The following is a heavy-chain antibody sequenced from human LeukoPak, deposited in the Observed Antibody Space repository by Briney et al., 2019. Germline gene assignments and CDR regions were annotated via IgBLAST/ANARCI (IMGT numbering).Heavy chain of an antibody. J-gene: IGHJ5*02. CDR3: ASYRGDFWSGYYSNWFDP. CDR2: INSDGSST. Sequence: PGGSLRLSCAASGFTFSSYWMHWVRQAPGKGLVWVSRINSDGSSTSYADSVKGRFTISRDNTKNTLYLKMNSLRAEDTAVYYCASYRGDFWSGYYSNWFDPWGQGTLVTVSS. D-gene: IGHD3-3*01. V-gene: IGHV3-74*01. CDR1: GFTFSSYW.